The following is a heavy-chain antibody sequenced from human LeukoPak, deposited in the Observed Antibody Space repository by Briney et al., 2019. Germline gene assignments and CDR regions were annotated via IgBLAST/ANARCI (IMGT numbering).Heavy chain of an antibody. CDR2: IYYSGST. CDR3: ARSGSYYSFDY. Sequence: SQTLSLTCTVSGVSISSSSYYWGWIRQPPGKGLEWIGSIYYSGSTYYNPSLKSRVTISVDTSKNQFSLKLSSVTAADTAVYYCARSGSYYSFDYWGQGTLVTVSS. V-gene: IGHV4-39*01. D-gene: IGHD1-26*01. J-gene: IGHJ4*02. CDR1: GVSISSSSYY.